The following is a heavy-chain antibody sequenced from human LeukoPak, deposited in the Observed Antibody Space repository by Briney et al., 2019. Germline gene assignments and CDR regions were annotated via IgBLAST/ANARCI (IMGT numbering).Heavy chain of an antibody. Sequence: PGGSLRLSCAASGFTFSSYSITWVRQAPGKGLVWVSLINADGSTATYADSVKGRFTISRDNARNTLSLQMNSLTIEDTAVYYCVVVVEPPDSDGFDVWGQGTMITVSS. CDR2: INADGSTA. J-gene: IGHJ3*01. CDR3: VVVVEPPDSDGFDV. V-gene: IGHV3-74*01. D-gene: IGHD1-14*01. CDR1: GFTFSSYS.